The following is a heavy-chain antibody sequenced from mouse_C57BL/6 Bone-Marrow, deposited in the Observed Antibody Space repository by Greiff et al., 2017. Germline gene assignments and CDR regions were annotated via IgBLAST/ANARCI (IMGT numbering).Heavy chain of an antibody. CDR1: GFTFSDFY. V-gene: IGHV7-1*01. CDR2: SRNKANDYTT. J-gene: IGHJ1*03. Sequence: EVKLMQSGGGLVQSGRSLRLSCATSGFTFSDFYMEWVRQAPGKGLEWIAASRNKANDYTTEYSASVKGRFIVARDTSQSILYLQMNALRAEATAIYCCARDATETWSFDVWGTGTTVTVSS. CDR3: ARDATETWSFDV.